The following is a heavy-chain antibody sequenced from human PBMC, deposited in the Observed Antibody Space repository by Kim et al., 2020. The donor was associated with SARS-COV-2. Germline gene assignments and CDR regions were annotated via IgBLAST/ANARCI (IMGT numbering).Heavy chain of an antibody. Sequence: SETLSLTCTVSGGSISSYYWSWIRQPPGKGLEWIGYIYYSGSTNYNPSLKSRVTISVDTSKNQFSLKLSSVTAADTAVYYCARVLGSGSYYPLYYYYGMDVWGQGTTVTVSS. D-gene: IGHD3-10*01. CDR3: ARVLGSGSYYPLYYYYGMDV. CDR1: GGSISSYY. V-gene: IGHV4-59*13. J-gene: IGHJ6*02. CDR2: IYYSGST.